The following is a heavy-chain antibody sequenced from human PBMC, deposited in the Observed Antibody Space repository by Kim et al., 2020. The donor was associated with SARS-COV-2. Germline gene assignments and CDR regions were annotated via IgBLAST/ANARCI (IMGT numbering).Heavy chain of an antibody. CDR3: ARPVAGSVWDV. D-gene: IGHD6-19*01. Sequence: SETLSLTCAVSGVSISSNNRRSWVRQPPGRGLEWIGDIYHSGTTNYNQSLKSRVTISVDKSKNQFSLILTTVTAADTAIYYCARPVAGSVWDVWGEEST. CDR1: GVSISSNNR. CDR2: IYHSGTT. J-gene: IGHJ6*02. V-gene: IGHV4-4*02.